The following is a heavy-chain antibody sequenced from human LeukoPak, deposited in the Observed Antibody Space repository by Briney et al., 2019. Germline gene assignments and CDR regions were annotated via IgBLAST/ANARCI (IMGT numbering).Heavy chain of an antibody. J-gene: IGHJ3*02. CDR1: GYTFTNYY. V-gene: IGHV7-4-1*02. Sequence: GASVKVSCKASGYTFTNYYIHWVRQAPGQGLEWMGWINTNTGNPTYAQGFTGRFVFSLDTSVSTAYLQISSLKAEDTAVYYCARDKNGFDIWGQGTMVTVSS. CDR3: ARDKNGFDI. CDR2: INTNTGNP.